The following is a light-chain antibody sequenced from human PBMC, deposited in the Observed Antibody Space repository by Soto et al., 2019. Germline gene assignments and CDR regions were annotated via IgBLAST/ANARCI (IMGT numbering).Light chain of an antibody. CDR2: DTS. CDR1: QSVSSY. Sequence: EIVLTQSPATLSLSPGGRATLSCRASQSVSSYLAWYQQKPGQAPRLLIYDTSNRATGIPARFSGSGSGTDFTLTISSLEPEDFAVYYCQQRSNWPLIFGGGTKVEIK. V-gene: IGKV3-11*01. J-gene: IGKJ4*01. CDR3: QQRSNWPLI.